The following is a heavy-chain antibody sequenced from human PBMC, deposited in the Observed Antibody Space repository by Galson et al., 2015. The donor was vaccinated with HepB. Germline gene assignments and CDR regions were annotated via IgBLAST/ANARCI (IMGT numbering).Heavy chain of an antibody. CDR2: IWYDGSNK. V-gene: IGHV3-33*08. Sequence: SLRLSCAASGFTVSSNYMSWVRQAPGKGLEWVAVIWYDGSNKYYADSVKGRFTISRDNSKNTLYLQMNSLRAEDTAVYYCARDFSALWFGELAYFDYWGQGTLVTVSS. D-gene: IGHD3-10*01. J-gene: IGHJ4*02. CDR1: GFTVSSNY. CDR3: ARDFSALWFGELAYFDY.